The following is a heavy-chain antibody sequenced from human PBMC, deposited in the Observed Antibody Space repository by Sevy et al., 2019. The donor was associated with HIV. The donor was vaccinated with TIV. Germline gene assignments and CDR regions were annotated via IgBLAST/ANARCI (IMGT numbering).Heavy chain of an antibody. D-gene: IGHD2-2*01. V-gene: IGHV1-3*01. CDR2: INAGNGNT. CDR1: GYTFTSYA. Sequence: ASVKVSCKASGYTFTSYAMHWVRQAPGQRLEWMGWINAGNGNTKYSQKFQGRVTITRDTSASTAYMELSSLRSEDTAVYYCARDSSGSAATVVWFDPRGQGTLVTVSS. J-gene: IGHJ5*02. CDR3: ARDSSGSAATVVWFDP.